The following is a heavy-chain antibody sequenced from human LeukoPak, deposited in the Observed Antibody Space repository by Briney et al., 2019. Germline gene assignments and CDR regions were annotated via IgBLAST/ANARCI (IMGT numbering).Heavy chain of an antibody. CDR3: ARGISSGPYYFDS. Sequence: SETLSLTCTVSGGSISSYYWNWLRQPAGKGLEWIGRIYTSGSTNYNPSLKSRVTISVDTSKSQFSLKLSSVTAADTAVYYCARGISSGPYYFDSWGQGTLVTVSS. V-gene: IGHV4-4*07. J-gene: IGHJ4*02. CDR2: IYTSGST. CDR1: GGSISSYY. D-gene: IGHD5-18*01.